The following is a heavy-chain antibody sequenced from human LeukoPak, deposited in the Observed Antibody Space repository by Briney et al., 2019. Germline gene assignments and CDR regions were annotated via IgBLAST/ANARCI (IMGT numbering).Heavy chain of an antibody. V-gene: IGHV3-30*02. J-gene: IGHJ4*02. Sequence: GGSLRLSCASSGFTFSSYGMHWVRQAPGKGLEWVTFIRYDGSNKYYADSVKGRFTISRDNSKNTLYLQMNSLRAEDTAVYYCAREGYDRGGYYFDYWGQGTLVTVSS. D-gene: IGHD5-12*01. CDR2: IRYDGSNK. CDR1: GFTFSSYG. CDR3: AREGYDRGGYYFDY.